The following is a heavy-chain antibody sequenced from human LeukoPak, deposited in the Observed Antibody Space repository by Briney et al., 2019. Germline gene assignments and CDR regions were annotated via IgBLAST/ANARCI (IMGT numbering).Heavy chain of an antibody. CDR1: GFTFGSYA. D-gene: IGHD6-13*01. CDR3: ASRIGVPGYAEYFQD. CDR2: ISGSGGST. Sequence: GGSLRLSCAASGFTFGSYAMSWVRQAPGKGLEWVSAISGSGGSTYYADSVKGWFTISRDNSKNTLYLQMNSLRAEDTAVYYCASRIGVPGYAEYFQDWGQGTLVTVSS. V-gene: IGHV3-23*01. J-gene: IGHJ1*01.